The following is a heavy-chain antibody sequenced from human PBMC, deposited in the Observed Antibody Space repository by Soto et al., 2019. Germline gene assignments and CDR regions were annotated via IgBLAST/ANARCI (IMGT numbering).Heavy chain of an antibody. Sequence: QGQLVQSGAEVEQPGASVKVSCKASGFTFTNYGISWVRQAPGQGLEWMGWISAYNGNTNYAQRLQGRVTMTTDTSTSTAYMELKSHRSDDTAVYYCARDYCSATSCYIHDYWGQGSLVTVSS. V-gene: IGHV1-18*01. CDR1: GFTFTNYG. CDR3: ARDYCSATSCYIHDY. CDR2: ISAYNGNT. J-gene: IGHJ4*02. D-gene: IGHD2-2*01.